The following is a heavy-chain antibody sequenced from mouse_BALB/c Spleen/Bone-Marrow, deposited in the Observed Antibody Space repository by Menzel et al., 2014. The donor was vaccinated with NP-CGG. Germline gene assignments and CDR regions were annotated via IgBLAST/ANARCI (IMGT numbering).Heavy chain of an antibody. V-gene: IGHV7-3*02. CDR1: GFTFTDDY. J-gene: IGHJ3*01. CDR2: IRNKANGYTT. Sequence: EVKLMESGGGLVQPGGSLRLSCATSGFTFTDDYMSWVRQPPGKALEWLGFIRNKANGYTTEYSASVKGRFTISRDNSQSILYLQMNTLRAEDSATYYCARDIGLRLRFAYWGQGTLVTVSA. CDR3: ARDIGLRLRFAY. D-gene: IGHD1-2*01.